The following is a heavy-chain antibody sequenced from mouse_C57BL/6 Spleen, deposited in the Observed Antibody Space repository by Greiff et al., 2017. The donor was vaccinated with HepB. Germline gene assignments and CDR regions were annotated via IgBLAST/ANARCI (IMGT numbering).Heavy chain of an antibody. CDR2: ISYDGSN. CDR1: GYSITSGYY. D-gene: IGHD1-1*01. J-gene: IGHJ3*01. V-gene: IGHV3-6*01. CDR3: ARAGSSPPWFAY. Sequence: EVKVEESGPGLVKPSQSLSLTCSVTGYSITSGYYWNWIRQFPGNKLEWMGYISYDGSNNYNPSLKNRISITRDTSKNQFFLKLNSVTTEDTATYYCARAGSSPPWFAYWGQGTLVTVSA.